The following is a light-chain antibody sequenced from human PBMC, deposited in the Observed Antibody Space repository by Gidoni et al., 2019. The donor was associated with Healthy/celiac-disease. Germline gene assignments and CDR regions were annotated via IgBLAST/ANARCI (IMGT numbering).Light chain of an antibody. CDR3: QQYNNWPLT. J-gene: IGKJ4*01. CDR2: GAS. CDR1: QSVSSN. V-gene: IGKV3-15*01. Sequence: EIVMTQSPATLSVSPGERATLSCRASQSVSSNLAGYQQKPGQAPRLLIYGASTRATGIPARFRGSGSGTELILTISSLQSEDFAVYYCQQYNNWPLTFGGGTKVEIK.